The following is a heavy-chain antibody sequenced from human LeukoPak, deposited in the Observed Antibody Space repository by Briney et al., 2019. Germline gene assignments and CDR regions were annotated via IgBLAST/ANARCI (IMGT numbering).Heavy chain of an antibody. CDR2: IYYSGST. CDR1: GGSISSYY. V-gene: IGHV4-59*01. D-gene: IGHD4-23*01. J-gene: IGHJ4*02. Sequence: PSETLSLICTVSGGSISSYYWSWIRQPPGKGLEWIGYIYYSGSTNYNPSLKSRVTISVDTSKNQFSLKLSSVTAADTAVYYCARESRGWYGGNSEAFDYWGQGTLVTVSS. CDR3: ARESRGWYGGNSEAFDY.